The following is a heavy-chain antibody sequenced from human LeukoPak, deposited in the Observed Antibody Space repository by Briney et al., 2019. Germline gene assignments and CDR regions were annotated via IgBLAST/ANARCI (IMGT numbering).Heavy chain of an antibody. V-gene: IGHV4-59*08. CDR2: IYYTGST. Sequence: SETLSLTCSVSGTSISSLYWSWIRQPPGKGLEWIGYIYYTGSTNYNPSLKSPVTIFVDASKNQFSLRLSSVTAADTAVYYCARHRAYSSSSPFDYWGQGTLVTVSS. CDR3: ARHRAYSSSSPFDY. J-gene: IGHJ4*02. D-gene: IGHD6-6*01. CDR1: GTSISSLY.